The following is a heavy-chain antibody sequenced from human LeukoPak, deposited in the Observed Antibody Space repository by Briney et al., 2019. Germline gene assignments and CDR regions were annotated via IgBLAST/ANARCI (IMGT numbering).Heavy chain of an antibody. Sequence: ASVKVSRKASGYTFTSYDINWVRQATGQGLEWMGWMNPNSGNTGYAQKFQGRVTMTRNTSISIAYMELSSLRSEDTAVYYCARGNQWLVAFDYWGQGTLVTVSS. D-gene: IGHD6-19*01. CDR1: GYTFTSYD. CDR3: ARGNQWLVAFDY. J-gene: IGHJ4*02. V-gene: IGHV1-8*01. CDR2: MNPNSGNT.